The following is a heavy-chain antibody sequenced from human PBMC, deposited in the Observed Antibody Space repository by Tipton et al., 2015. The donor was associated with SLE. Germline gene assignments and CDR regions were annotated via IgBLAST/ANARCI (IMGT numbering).Heavy chain of an antibody. J-gene: IGHJ4*02. D-gene: IGHD6-19*01. CDR1: GGSISSYY. V-gene: IGHV4-59*01. Sequence: TLSLTCSVSGGSISSYYWSWIRQTAGKVLEWIGYIHYSRATNYNPSLKSRVTISVDTSKNQLPLKLTSVTAADTAVYYCARQQQWGALPYYFDNWGQGTLVTVSS. CDR2: IHYSRAT. CDR3: ARQQQWGALPYYFDN.